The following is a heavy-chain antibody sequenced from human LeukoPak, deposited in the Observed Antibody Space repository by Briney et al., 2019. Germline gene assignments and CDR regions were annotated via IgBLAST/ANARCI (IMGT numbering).Heavy chain of an antibody. J-gene: IGHJ4*02. D-gene: IGHD4-11*01. CDR3: ARDRDYSNTERGFDY. CDR1: GYTFTDYY. Sequence: SVSVSCTPSGYTFTDYYIHWVRHAPAQGLEWMGWINPNSGETNSAQKFQGRVTMTGDTSISTAYMELRRVTSDDTAVYYCARDRDYSNTERGFDYWGQGTLVTVSS. V-gene: IGHV1-2*02. CDR2: INPNSGET.